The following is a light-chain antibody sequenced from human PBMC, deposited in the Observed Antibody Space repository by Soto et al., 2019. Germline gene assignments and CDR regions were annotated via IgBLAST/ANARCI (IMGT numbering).Light chain of an antibody. CDR1: QSISTK. V-gene: IGKV3-15*01. CDR3: QHYSHWPYT. CDR2: DAS. J-gene: IGKJ2*01. Sequence: IVMTQTPATLSVSPGERATLSCMASQSISTKLAWYQQKPGQAPRLLMYDASTRASGFPARFSCSGSGTEFTLTISSLQSEDFAVYYCQHYSHWPYTFGQGTKLEIK.